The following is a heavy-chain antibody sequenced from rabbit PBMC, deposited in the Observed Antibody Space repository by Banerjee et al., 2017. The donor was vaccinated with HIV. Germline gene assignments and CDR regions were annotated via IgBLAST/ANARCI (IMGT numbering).Heavy chain of an antibody. V-gene: IGHV1S40*01. CDR3: VRERDIGSMYDLGDL. CDR1: GFSFSSSYD. CDR2: MIVVRNGIT. J-gene: IGHJ4*01. Sequence: QSLEESGGGLVKPGASLTLTCTASGFSFSSSYDMCWVRQAPGKGLEWIGMIVVRNGITYAASWVNGRFTISSDNAPNTVSLKMTSVTVADTATYFCVRERDIGSMYDLGDLWGPGTLVSVS. D-gene: IGHD4-2*01.